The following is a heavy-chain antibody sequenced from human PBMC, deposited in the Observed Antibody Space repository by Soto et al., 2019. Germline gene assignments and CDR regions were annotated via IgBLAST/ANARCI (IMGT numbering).Heavy chain of an antibody. Sequence: PSETLSLTCTVSGGSISSSSYYWGWIRQPPGKGLEWIGSIYYSGSTYYNPSLKSRVTISVDTSKNQFSLKLSSVTAADTAVYYCARRSLTPPEYYFDYWGQGTLVTVSS. CDR3: ARRSLTPPEYYFDY. V-gene: IGHV4-39*01. CDR1: GGSISSSSYY. CDR2: IYYSGST. J-gene: IGHJ4*02.